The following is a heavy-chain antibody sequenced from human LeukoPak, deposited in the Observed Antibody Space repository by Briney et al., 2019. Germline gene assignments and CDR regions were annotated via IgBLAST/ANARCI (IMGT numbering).Heavy chain of an antibody. CDR2: WFDARKV. CDR3: ARGFQGVYDY. Sequence: SETLSLTCSVSNGSMRSYYWTWIRQPAGQGLEWVGRWFDARKVNYNPSLGGRSTMSMDTSKNQFSPRMTSVTAVDTAVYYCARGFQGVYDYWGQGALVIVSS. J-gene: IGHJ4*02. D-gene: IGHD5/OR15-5a*01. CDR1: NGSMRSYY. V-gene: IGHV4-4*07.